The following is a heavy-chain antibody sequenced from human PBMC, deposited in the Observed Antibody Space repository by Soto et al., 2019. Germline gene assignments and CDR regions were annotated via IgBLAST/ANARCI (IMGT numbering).Heavy chain of an antibody. CDR3: ARGGYYDFWSGDPYNWFDP. J-gene: IGHJ5*02. Sequence: ASVKVSCKASGYTFTSYDINWVRQATGQGLEWMGWMNPNSGNTGYAQKFQGRVTMTRNTSISTAYMELSSLRSEDTAVYYCARGGYYDFWSGDPYNWFDPWGQGTLVTVSS. D-gene: IGHD3-3*01. CDR1: GYTFTSYD. V-gene: IGHV1-8*01. CDR2: MNPNSGNT.